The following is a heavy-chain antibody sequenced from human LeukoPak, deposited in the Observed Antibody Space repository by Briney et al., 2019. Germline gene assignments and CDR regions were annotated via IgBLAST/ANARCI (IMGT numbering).Heavy chain of an antibody. CDR1: GFTFSSYA. V-gene: IGHV3-23*01. CDR2: ISGSGGST. Sequence: GGSLRLSCAASGFTFSSYAMSWVRQAPGKGLEWVSAISGSGGSTYYADSVKGRFTISRDNSKNTLYLQMNSLRAEDTAVYYCAKDLGGGSSTSCYYHWGQGTLVTVSS. CDR3: AKDLGGGSSTSCYYH. J-gene: IGHJ5*02. D-gene: IGHD2-2*01.